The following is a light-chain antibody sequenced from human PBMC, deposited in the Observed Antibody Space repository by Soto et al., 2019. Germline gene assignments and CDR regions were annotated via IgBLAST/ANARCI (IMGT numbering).Light chain of an antibody. Sequence: QSALTQPASVSGSPGQSITISCTGTSSDVGGYNYVSWYQQHPGKAPKLMIYEVSHRPSGVSNRFSGSKSGNTASLTISGLQAEDEADYYCSSYTTSSAYVVFGGGTKVTVL. CDR1: SSDVGGYNY. CDR2: EVS. CDR3: SSYTTSSAYVV. J-gene: IGLJ2*01. V-gene: IGLV2-14*01.